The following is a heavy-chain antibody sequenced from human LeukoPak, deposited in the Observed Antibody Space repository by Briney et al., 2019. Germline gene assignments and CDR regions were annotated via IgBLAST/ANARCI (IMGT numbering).Heavy chain of an antibody. J-gene: IGHJ4*02. Sequence: ASVKVSCKASGYTFTSYDINWVRQATGQGLEWMGWMNPNSGNTGYAQEFQGRVTITRNTSISTAYMELSSLRSEDTAVYYCARGTYYYDSSGYYYYFDYWGQGTLVTVSS. CDR1: GYTFTSYD. CDR2: MNPNSGNT. D-gene: IGHD3-22*01. V-gene: IGHV1-8*03. CDR3: ARGTYYYDSSGYYYYFDY.